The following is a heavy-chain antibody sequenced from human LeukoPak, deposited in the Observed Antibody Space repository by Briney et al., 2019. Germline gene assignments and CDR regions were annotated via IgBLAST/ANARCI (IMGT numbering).Heavy chain of an antibody. V-gene: IGHV3-30-3*01. CDR2: ISYDGSNK. D-gene: IGHD2-2*01. CDR3: ARFMGYCSSTSCSPY. J-gene: IGHJ4*02. CDR1: GFTFSSYA. Sequence: GRSLRLPCAASGFTFSSYAMHWVRQAPGKGLEWVAVISYDGSNKYYADSVKGRFTISRDNSKNTLYLQMNSLRAEDTAVYYCARFMGYCSSTSCSPYWGQGTLVTVSS.